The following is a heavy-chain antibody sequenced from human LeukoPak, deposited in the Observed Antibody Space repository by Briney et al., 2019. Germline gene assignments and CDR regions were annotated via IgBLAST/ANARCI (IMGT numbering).Heavy chain of an antibody. CDR1: GFTFSNFG. D-gene: IGHD3-16*02. CDR3: AKASVYVYYGMDV. Sequence: GGSLRLSCAASGFTFSNFGMHWVRQAPGQGLEWGAVISYDVSNRYYADSVKGRFTISRDNSKNTLYLQMNSLRAEDTAVYYCAKASVYVYYGMDVWGQGTTVTVSS. CDR2: ISYDVSNR. V-gene: IGHV3-30*18. J-gene: IGHJ6*02.